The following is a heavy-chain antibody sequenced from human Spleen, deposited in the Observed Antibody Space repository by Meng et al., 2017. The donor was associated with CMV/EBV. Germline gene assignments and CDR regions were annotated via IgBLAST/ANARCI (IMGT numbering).Heavy chain of an antibody. J-gene: IGHJ6*02. CDR2: ISSSSSYI. Sequence: GGSLRLSCAASGFTFSSYSMNWVRQAPGKGLEWVSSISSSSSYIYYADSVKGRFTISRDNAKNSLYLQMNRLRAEDTAVYYCAKGEYCSSTSCYSNGMDVWGQGTTVTVSS. CDR3: AKGEYCSSTSCYSNGMDV. D-gene: IGHD2-2*01. V-gene: IGHV3-21*01. CDR1: GFTFSSYS.